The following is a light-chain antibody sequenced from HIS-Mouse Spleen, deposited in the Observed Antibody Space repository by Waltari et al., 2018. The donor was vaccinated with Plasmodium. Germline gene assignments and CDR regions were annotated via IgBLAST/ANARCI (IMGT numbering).Light chain of an antibody. CDR1: ALPKKY. CDR3: YSIDSSGNHRV. J-gene: IGLJ3*02. CDR2: EDS. Sequence: SYELTQPPSVSVSPGQTARITCSGDALPKKYAYWYQQKSGQGPVLVSYEDSKRPSGIRERFSGSSSGTMATLTISGAQVEDETDYYCYSIDSSGNHRVFGGGTKLTVL. V-gene: IGLV3-10*01.